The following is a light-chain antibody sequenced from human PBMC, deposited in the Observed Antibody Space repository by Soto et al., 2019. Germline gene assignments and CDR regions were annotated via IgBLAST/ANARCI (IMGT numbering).Light chain of an antibody. Sequence: DIQMTQSPSTLSASVGDRVTITCRASQIVNRWLAWYQQKPGKAPNLLIYRASSLQSGVPSRFSGSESGTEFSLTISSLQPEDFAPYYCQQYNDYLWTFGQGTKVEIK. CDR1: QIVNRW. V-gene: IGKV1-5*03. CDR3: QQYNDYLWT. CDR2: RAS. J-gene: IGKJ1*01.